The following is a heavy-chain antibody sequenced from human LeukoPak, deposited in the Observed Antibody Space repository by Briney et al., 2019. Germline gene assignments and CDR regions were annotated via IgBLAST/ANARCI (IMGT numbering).Heavy chain of an antibody. J-gene: IGHJ4*02. CDR2: ISYDGSKK. Sequence: GGSLKLSCAASGFTFSSYAMHWVRQAPGKGLEWVAGISYDGSKKYYADSVKGRFTISRDNSKNTLYLQMNSLRAEDTAVYYCVRDLKGYGSGSYPIAYWGQGTLVTVS. D-gene: IGHD3-10*01. CDR3: VRDLKGYGSGSYPIAY. CDR1: GFTFSSYA. V-gene: IGHV3-30*04.